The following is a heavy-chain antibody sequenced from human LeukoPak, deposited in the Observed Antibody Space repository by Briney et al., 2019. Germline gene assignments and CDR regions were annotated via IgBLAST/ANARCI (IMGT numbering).Heavy chain of an antibody. V-gene: IGHV3-11*06. D-gene: IGHD1-26*01. Sequence: GGSLRLSCAVSGFTFSNYWMSWVRQAPGKGLEWVSYITSSSSYTNYADSVKGRFTISRDNAKNSLYLQMNSLRAEDTAVYYCARDRVGATPFSFDYWGQGTLVTVSS. CDR3: ARDRVGATPFSFDY. J-gene: IGHJ4*02. CDR1: GFTFSNYW. CDR2: ITSSSSYT.